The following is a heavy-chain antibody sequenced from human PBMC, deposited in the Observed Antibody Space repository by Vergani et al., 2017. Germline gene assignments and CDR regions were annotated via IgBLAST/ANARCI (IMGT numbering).Heavy chain of an antibody. Sequence: EVQLVESGGGLVQPGGSLRLSCAASGFTFSSYWMSWVRQAPGKGLEWVGRIKSKTDGGTTDYAAPVKGRFTISRDDSKNTLYLQMNSLKTEDTAVYYCTLGAREMATIMDYYYGMDVWGQGTTVTVSS. J-gene: IGHJ6*02. CDR2: IKSKTDGGTT. CDR3: TLGAREMATIMDYYYGMDV. D-gene: IGHD5-24*01. CDR1: GFTFSSYW. V-gene: IGHV3-15*01.